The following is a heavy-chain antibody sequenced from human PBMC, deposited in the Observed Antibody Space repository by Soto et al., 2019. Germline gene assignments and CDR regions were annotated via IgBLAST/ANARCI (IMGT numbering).Heavy chain of an antibody. J-gene: IGHJ4*02. CDR1: GGSISSYY. CDR3: ARGFYSSSWPFDY. Sequence: PSETLSLTCTVSGGSISSYYWSWIRQPPGKGLEWTGYIYYSGSTNYNPSLKSRVTISVDTSKNQFSLKLSSVTAADTAVYYCARGFYSSSWPFDYWGQGTLVTVSS. CDR2: IYYSGST. D-gene: IGHD6-13*01. V-gene: IGHV4-59*01.